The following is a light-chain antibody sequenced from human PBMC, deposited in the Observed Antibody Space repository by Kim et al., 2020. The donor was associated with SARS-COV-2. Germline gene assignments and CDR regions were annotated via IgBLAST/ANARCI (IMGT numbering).Light chain of an antibody. CDR2: AAS. J-gene: IGKJ1*01. CDR1: QSISSY. V-gene: IGKV1-39*01. Sequence: SVGERVTITCRARQSISSYLNWYQQKPGKAPKLLIDAASSLQSGVPSRFSGSGSGTDFTLTISSLQPEDFATYYCQQSYSTPPWTFGQGTKVEIK. CDR3: QQSYSTPPWT.